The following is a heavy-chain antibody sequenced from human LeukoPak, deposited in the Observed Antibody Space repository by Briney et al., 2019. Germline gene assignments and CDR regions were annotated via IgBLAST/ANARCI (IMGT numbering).Heavy chain of an antibody. D-gene: IGHD3-3*01. CDR3: AGGGYYDFWSGSGLMDI. J-gene: IGHJ3*02. CDR1: GGTFSSYA. Sequence: ASVKVSCKASGGTFSSYAISWVRQAPGQGLEWMGGIIPIFGTANYAQKFQGRVTVTADESTSTAYMELSSLRSEDTAVYYCAGGGYYDFWSGSGLMDIWGQGTMVTVSS. V-gene: IGHV1-69*01. CDR2: IIPIFGTA.